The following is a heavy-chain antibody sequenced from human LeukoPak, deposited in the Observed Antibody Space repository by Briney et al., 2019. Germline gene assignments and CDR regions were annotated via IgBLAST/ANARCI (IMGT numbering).Heavy chain of an antibody. CDR1: GFTLSSYG. Sequence: GGSLRLSCAASGFTLSSYGMHWVRQAPGKGLEWVAVISYDGSNKYYADSVKGRFTISRDNSKNTLYLQMNSLRAEDTAVYYCAKERHPAGTGFDPWGQGTLVTVSS. D-gene: IGHD6-13*01. J-gene: IGHJ5*02. CDR2: ISYDGSNK. CDR3: AKERHPAGTGFDP. V-gene: IGHV3-30*18.